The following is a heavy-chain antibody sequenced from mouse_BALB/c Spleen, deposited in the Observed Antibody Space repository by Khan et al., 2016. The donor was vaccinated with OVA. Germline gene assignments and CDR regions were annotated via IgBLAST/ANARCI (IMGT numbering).Heavy chain of an antibody. J-gene: IGHJ2*01. V-gene: IGHV5-6*01. D-gene: IGHD1-1*01. Sequence: EVELVESGGDLVKPGGSLKLSCAASGFTFSSYGMSWVRQTPDKRLEWVATISSGGNYTYYPDSVKGRFTISRDNAKNILYLQMSSLKSEDTAMYFCATLYSYGSRVNFDYWGQGTTLTVSS. CDR1: GFTFSSYG. CDR2: ISSGGNYT. CDR3: ATLYSYGSRVNFDY.